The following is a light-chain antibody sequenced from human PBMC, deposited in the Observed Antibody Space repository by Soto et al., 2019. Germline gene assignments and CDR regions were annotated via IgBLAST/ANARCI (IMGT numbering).Light chain of an antibody. J-gene: IGKJ1*01. CDR1: QSISSW. V-gene: IGKV1-5*03. Sequence: DIQMTQSPFTLSASVGDRVTITCRASQSISSWLAWYQQKPGKAPKLLIYKASSLESGVPSRFSGSGSGTEFTLTISSLQPDDFATYYCQQYNSLVAFGQGTKVDIK. CDR2: KAS. CDR3: QQYNSLVA.